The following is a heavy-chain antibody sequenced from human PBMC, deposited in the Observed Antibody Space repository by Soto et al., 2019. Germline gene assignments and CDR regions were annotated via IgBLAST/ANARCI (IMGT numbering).Heavy chain of an antibody. CDR3: ARDQGRKHFDWSFHFDY. D-gene: IGHD3-9*01. CDR1: GGSISSGDYY. CDR2: IYYSGST. J-gene: IGHJ4*02. V-gene: IGHV4-30-4*01. Sequence: SETLSLTCTVSGGSISSGDYYWSWIRQPPGKGLEWIGYIYYSGSTYYNPSLKSRVTISVDTSKNQFSLKLSSVIAADTAVYYCARDQGRKHFDWSFHFDYWGQGTLVTVSS.